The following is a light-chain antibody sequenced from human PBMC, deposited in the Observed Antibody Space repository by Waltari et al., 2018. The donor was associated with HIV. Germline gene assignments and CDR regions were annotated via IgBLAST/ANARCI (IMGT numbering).Light chain of an antibody. CDR3: AAWDDSLNGHWV. CDR1: SSTTGRNF. Sequence: QSVLTQPPSASGPPGQRVTISFSGGSSTTGRNFVICSQQLPGTAPKLLMYRNNHRPSGVPDRCSGSKSGTSASLAISGLQSEDEADYYCAAWDDSLNGHWVFGGGTKVTVL. V-gene: IGLV1-44*01. J-gene: IGLJ3*02. CDR2: RNN.